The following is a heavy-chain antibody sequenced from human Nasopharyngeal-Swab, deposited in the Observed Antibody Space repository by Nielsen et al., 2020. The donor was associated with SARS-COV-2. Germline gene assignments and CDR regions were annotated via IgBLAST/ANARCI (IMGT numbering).Heavy chain of an antibody. J-gene: IGHJ6*03. CDR1: GFTSNSYS. V-gene: IGHV3-21*01. CDR2: LSGSGSYV. D-gene: IGHD1-26*01. CDR3: ARIAGRGSIYYYYMDV. Sequence: GGSLRLSCAGSGFTSNSYSMIWVRQVPGEGLEWVSSLSGSGSYVYYADSVKGRFTISKDSAKNSLYLQMNSLRADDTAVYFCARIAGRGSIYYYYMDVWGTGTTVTVSS.